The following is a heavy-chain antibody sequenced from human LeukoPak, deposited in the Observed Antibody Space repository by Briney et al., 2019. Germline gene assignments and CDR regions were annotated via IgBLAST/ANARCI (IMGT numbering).Heavy chain of an antibody. J-gene: IGHJ4*02. D-gene: IGHD2-21*01. CDR1: GFTFSSYT. CDR3: AKTVVVITFRFDS. Sequence: LPGGSLRLSCAASGFTFSSYTMSWVRQAPGKGLEWVSAISGSGGGTYYADSVKGRFTISRDNSKNTLDLQMNSLRAEDTAIYYCAKTVVVITFRFDSWGQGSLVTVSS. CDR2: ISGSGGGT. V-gene: IGHV3-23*01.